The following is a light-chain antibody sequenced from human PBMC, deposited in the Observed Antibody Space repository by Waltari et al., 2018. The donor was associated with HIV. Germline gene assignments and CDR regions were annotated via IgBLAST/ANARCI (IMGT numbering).Light chain of an antibody. J-gene: IGKJ2*01. CDR2: DAS. CDR3: QQRSNWPLMYT. CDR1: QSVSSY. V-gene: IGKV3-11*01. Sequence: EIVLTQSPATLSLSPGERATLSCRASQSVSSYLAWYQQKPGQAPRLLIYDASNRATGIPARFSGSGSGTDFTLTISSLEPEDFAVYYCQQRSNWPLMYTFGQGTKLEIK.